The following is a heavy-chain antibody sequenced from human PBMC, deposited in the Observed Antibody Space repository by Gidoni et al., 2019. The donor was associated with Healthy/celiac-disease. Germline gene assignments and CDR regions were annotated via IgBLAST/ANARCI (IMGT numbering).Heavy chain of an antibody. CDR2: ISYDGSNK. J-gene: IGHJ4*02. CDR1: GFTFSRYA. CDR3: AAPPGADYYDSSGIYFDY. Sequence: QVQLVESGGGVVQPGRSLRLSCAASGFTFSRYAMHWVRQAPGKGLEWVAVISYDGSNKYYADSVKGRFTISRDNSKNTLYLQMNSLRAEDTAVYYCAAPPGADYYDSSGIYFDYWGQGTLVTVSS. V-gene: IGHV3-30*04. D-gene: IGHD3-22*01.